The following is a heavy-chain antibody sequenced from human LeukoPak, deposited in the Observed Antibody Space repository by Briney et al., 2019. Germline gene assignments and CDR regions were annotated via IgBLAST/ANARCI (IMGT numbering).Heavy chain of an antibody. V-gene: IGHV3-23*01. CDR3: AKPLSAVTPGC. J-gene: IGHJ4*02. CDR1: GFTFSSYA. Sequence: GGSLRLSCAASGFTFSSYAMSWVRQAPGKGLEWVSGISGSGGGTYYADAVKGRFTISKDNSKCTLYLQMNSLRAEDTAVYYCAKPLSAVTPGCWGQGTLVTVSS. D-gene: IGHD4-17*01. CDR2: ISGSGGGT.